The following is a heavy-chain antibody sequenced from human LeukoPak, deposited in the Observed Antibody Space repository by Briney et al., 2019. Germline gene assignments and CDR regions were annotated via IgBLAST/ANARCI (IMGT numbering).Heavy chain of an antibody. CDR2: ISGSNSYI. CDR3: ARDRPYCIDSSCYSAPPDV. Sequence: GESLRLSCAASGFTFSNYSMNWVRQAPGKGLEWVSSISGSNSYIYYADSVRGRFTISRDNAKNSLYLQMNSLRADDTAMYYCARDRPYCIDSSCYSAPPDVWGQGTTVTVSS. D-gene: IGHD2-2*01. J-gene: IGHJ6*02. V-gene: IGHV3-21*01. CDR1: GFTFSNYS.